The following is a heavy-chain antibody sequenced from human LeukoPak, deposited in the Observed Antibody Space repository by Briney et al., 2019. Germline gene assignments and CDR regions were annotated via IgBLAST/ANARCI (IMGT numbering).Heavy chain of an antibody. CDR2: INHRGGT. V-gene: IGHV4-34*01. Sequence: SETLSLTCAVFGGSFSDYSWTWIRQTPGKGLEWIGEINHRGGTNYNPSLKIRLTISVDTSKNQFSLNLTPVTAADTAVYYCASGVGEFFPDAFNIWGQGTMVGVFS. CDR3: ASGVGEFFPDAFNI. D-gene: IGHD3-10*01. J-gene: IGHJ3*02. CDR1: GGSFSDYS.